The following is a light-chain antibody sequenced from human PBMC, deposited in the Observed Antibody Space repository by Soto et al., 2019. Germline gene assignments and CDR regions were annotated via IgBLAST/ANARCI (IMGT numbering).Light chain of an antibody. CDR3: QSYDSSLSGYV. CDR2: ASY. Sequence: QSVLTQPPSVCGAPGQRGTISCTGSSSNIGAGYDVHWYQQLPGTAPKLLIYASYNRPSGVPDRFSGFKSGTSASLAITGLQAEDEADYYCQSYDSSLSGYVFGTGTKVTVL. CDR1: SSNIGAGYD. J-gene: IGLJ1*01. V-gene: IGLV1-40*01.